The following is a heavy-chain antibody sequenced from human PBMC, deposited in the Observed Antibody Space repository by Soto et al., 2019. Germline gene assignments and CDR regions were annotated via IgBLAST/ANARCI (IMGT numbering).Heavy chain of an antibody. D-gene: IGHD3-3*01. Sequence: QVQLVQSGAEVKKPGSSVKVSCKASGGTFSTHAISWVRQAPGQGLEWLVGIIPTLGTPNYAQKVQGRVTETADEYTSTAYMELSRLTSEDTAVYYCARAAFRSGYYGYYYGMDVWGQGTAVNV. CDR1: GGTFSTHA. CDR3: ARAAFRSGYYGYYYGMDV. J-gene: IGHJ6*02. V-gene: IGHV1-69*01. CDR2: IIPTLGTP.